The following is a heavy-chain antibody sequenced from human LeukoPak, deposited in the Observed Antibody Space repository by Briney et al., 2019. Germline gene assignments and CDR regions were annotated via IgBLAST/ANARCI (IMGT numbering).Heavy chain of an antibody. V-gene: IGHV4-61*02. CDR3: AREGLIVVVPAAIGSYFDY. D-gene: IGHD2-2*02. CDR2: IYMRGNT. Sequence: SQTLSLTCTVSRGSITSGNYYWNWIRQPAGKGLEWVGRIYMRGNTDYNPSLKSRVVISMDTSKNQFSLRLTSVTAADTAVYYCAREGLIVVVPAAIGSYFDYWGQGTLVTVSS. J-gene: IGHJ4*02. CDR1: RGSITSGNYY.